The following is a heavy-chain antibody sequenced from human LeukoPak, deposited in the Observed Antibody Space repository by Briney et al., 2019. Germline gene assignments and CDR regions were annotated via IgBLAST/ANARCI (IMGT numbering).Heavy chain of an antibody. CDR2: INHSGST. V-gene: IGHV4-34*01. Sequence: PGGSLRLSCAASGFTFSSYWSWIRQPPGKGLEWIGEINHSGSTNYNPSLKSRVTISVDTSKNQFSLKLSSVTAADTAVYYCARGSIVVVTATRYNWFDPWGQGTLVTVSS. CDR1: GFTFSSY. J-gene: IGHJ5*02. D-gene: IGHD2-21*02. CDR3: ARGSIVVVTATRYNWFDP.